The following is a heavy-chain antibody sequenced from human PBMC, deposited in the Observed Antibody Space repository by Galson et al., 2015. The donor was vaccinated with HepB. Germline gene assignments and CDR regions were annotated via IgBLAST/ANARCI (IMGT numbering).Heavy chain of an antibody. CDR1: GFTFSSYS. CDR2: ISSSSSYI. D-gene: IGHD4-17*01. V-gene: IGHV3-21*01. J-gene: IGHJ6*02. Sequence: SLRLSCAASGFTFSSYSMNWVRQAPGKGLEWVSSISSSSSYIYYADSVKGRFTISRDNAKNSLYLQMNSLRAEDTAVYYCARDRPPDGDSPYYYYGMDVWGQGTTVTVSS. CDR3: ARDRPPDGDSPYYYYGMDV.